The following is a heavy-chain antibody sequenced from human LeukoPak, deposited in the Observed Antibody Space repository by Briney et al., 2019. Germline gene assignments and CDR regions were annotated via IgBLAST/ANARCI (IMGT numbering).Heavy chain of an antibody. CDR1: GFTFSSYG. Sequence: GSLRLSCAASGFTFSSYGMHWVRQAPGKGLEWVAVIWYGGSNKYYADSVKGRFTISRDNSKNTLYLQMNSLRAEDTAVYYCARQGPLPFGDLNAFDIWGQETMVTVSS. CDR3: ARQGPLPFGDLNAFDI. J-gene: IGHJ3*02. V-gene: IGHV3-33*08. D-gene: IGHD3-16*01. CDR2: IWYGGSNK.